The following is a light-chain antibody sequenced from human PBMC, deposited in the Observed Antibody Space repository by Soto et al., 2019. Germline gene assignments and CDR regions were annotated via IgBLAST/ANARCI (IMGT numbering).Light chain of an antibody. CDR1: SSDVGGYNY. CDR2: EVS. V-gene: IGLV2-8*01. J-gene: IGLJ3*02. CDR3: SSYAGSNKV. Sequence: LTQPPSASGSPGQSVTISCTGTSSDVGGYNYVSWYQQHPGKAPKLMIYEVSKRPSGVPDRFSGSKSGNTASLTVSGLQAEDEADYYCSSYAGSNKVFGGGTKLTVL.